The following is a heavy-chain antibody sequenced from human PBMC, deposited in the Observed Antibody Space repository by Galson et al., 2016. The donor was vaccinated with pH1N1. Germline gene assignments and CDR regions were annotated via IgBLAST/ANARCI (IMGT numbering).Heavy chain of an antibody. V-gene: IGHV3-7*01. J-gene: IGHJ4*02. CDR2: INQDGGRK. Sequence: SLRLSCAASGFIFSDYWMSWVRQAPGKGLEWVAKINQDGGRKYYVDSMKGRCTISRDNAENSLSLQMNSLRVEETALYYCATEDYYTSLYWGQGILVTVSS. CDR3: ATEDYYTSLY. D-gene: IGHD1-26*01. CDR1: GFIFSDYW.